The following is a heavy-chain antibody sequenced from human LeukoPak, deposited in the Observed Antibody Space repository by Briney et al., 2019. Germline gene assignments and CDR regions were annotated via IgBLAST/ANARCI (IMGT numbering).Heavy chain of an antibody. J-gene: IGHJ4*02. D-gene: IGHD5-12*01. CDR2: ISSSSSYT. CDR3: TTEPATDIVATIGGY. V-gene: IGHV3-11*06. CDR1: GFTFSDYY. Sequence: GGSLRLSCAASGFTFSDYYMSWIRQAPGKGLEWVSYISSSSSYTNYADSVKGRFTISRDNAKNSLYLQMNSLRAEDTAVYYCTTEPATDIVATIGGYWGQGTLVTVSS.